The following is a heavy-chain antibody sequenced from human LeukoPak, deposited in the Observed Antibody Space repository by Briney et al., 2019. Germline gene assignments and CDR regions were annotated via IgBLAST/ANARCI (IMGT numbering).Heavy chain of an antibody. D-gene: IGHD3-10*02. CDR1: GFTFSSYA. V-gene: IGHV3-23*01. Sequence: PGGSLRLSCAASGFTFSSYAMSWVRQAPGKGLEWVSAISGSGDSTYYADSVKGRFTISRDNSKNTLYLQMNSLRAEDTAVYYCAKDHVLAPWTPFGYWGQGTLVTVSS. CDR3: AKDHVLAPWTPFGY. CDR2: ISGSGDST. J-gene: IGHJ4*02.